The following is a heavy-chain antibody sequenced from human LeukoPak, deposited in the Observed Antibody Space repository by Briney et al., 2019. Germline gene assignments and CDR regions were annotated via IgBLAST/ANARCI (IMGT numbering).Heavy chain of an antibody. CDR1: GFTFSSYA. Sequence: PGGSLRLSCAASGFTFSSYAMSWVRQAPGKGLEWVSAISGSGGSTYYADSVKGRFTISRDNSKNTLYLQMNSLRAEDTAVYYCAKDNSYGDYYYYGMDVWGQGTTVTVSS. V-gene: IGHV3-23*01. CDR3: AKDNSYGDYYYYGMDV. J-gene: IGHJ6*02. CDR2: ISGSGGST. D-gene: IGHD4-17*01.